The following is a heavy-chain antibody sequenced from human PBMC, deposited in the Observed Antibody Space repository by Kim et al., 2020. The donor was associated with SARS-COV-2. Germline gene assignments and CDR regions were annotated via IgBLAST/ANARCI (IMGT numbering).Heavy chain of an antibody. D-gene: IGHD6-13*01. J-gene: IGHJ4*02. Sequence: SETLSLTCTVSGGSISSSSYYWGWIRQPPGKGLEWIGSIYYSGSTYYNPSLKSRVTISVDTSKNQFSLKLSSVTAADTAVYYCARLGEGSSWYYFDYWGQGTLVTVSS. CDR1: GGSISSSSYY. CDR3: ARLGEGSSWYYFDY. CDR2: IYYSGST. V-gene: IGHV4-39*01.